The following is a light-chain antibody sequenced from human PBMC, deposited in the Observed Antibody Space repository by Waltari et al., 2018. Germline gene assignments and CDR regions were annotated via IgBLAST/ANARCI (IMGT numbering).Light chain of an antibody. CDR2: QDK. J-gene: IGLJ3*02. V-gene: IGLV3-1*01. Sequence: SYELTQPPSVSLSPGQTASITCSGDALGRKYASWYQQKPGQSPVLVIYQDKKRPSGIPERFSASKSGNTATLTISGTQAMDEADYYCQAWDRTAVVFGGGTKLTVL. CDR1: ALGRKY. CDR3: QAWDRTAVV.